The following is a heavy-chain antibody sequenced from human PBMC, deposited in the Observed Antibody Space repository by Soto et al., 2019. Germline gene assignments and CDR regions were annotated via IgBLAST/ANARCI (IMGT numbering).Heavy chain of an antibody. Sequence: QVQLVESGGGVVQPGRSLRLSCAASGFTFSSYGMHWVRQAPGKGLEWVAVISYDGSNKYYADSVKGRFTISRDNSKNTLYLQMNSLRAEDTAVYYCANLGEGGSYESRAPYYFDYWGQGTLVTVSS. V-gene: IGHV3-30*18. CDR1: GFTFSSYG. J-gene: IGHJ4*02. CDR3: ANLGEGGSYESRAPYYFDY. CDR2: ISYDGSNK. D-gene: IGHD1-26*01.